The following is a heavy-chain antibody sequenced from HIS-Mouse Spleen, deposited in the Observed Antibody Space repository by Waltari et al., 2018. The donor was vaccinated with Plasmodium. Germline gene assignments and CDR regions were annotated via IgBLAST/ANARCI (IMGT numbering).Heavy chain of an antibody. J-gene: IGHJ2*01. Sequence: EVQLVESGGGLVQPGGSLRLSCAASGFTFSSYWMSWVRQAPGKGVERVANIKKDGSEKYYVDSVKGRFTISRDNAKNSLYLQMNSLRAEDTAVYYCASSWYWYFDLWGRGTLVTVSS. CDR2: IKKDGSEK. D-gene: IGHD6-13*01. V-gene: IGHV3-7*01. CDR1: GFTFSSYW. CDR3: ASSWYWYFDL.